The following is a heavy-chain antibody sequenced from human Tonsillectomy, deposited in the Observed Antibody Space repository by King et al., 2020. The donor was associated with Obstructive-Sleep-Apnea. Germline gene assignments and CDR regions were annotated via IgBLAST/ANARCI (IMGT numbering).Heavy chain of an antibody. V-gene: IGHV3-30*02. D-gene: IGHD3-10*01. CDR2: IRYDGSNK. CDR3: AKEMVTMVRGGMDV. CDR1: GFTFSSYG. Sequence: VQLVESGGGVVQPGRSLRLSCAASGFTFSSYGMHWVRQAPGKGLEWVAFIRYDGSNKYYADSVKGRFTISRDNSKNTLYLQMNSLRGEDTAVYYCAKEMVTMVRGGMDVWGQGTTVTVSS. J-gene: IGHJ6*02.